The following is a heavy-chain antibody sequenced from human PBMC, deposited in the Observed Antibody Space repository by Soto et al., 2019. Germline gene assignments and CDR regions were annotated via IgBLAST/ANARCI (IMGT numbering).Heavy chain of an antibody. D-gene: IGHD3-22*01. V-gene: IGHV5-10-1*01. Sequence: GESLKISCKGSGYSFTSYWISWVRQMPGKGLEWMGRIDPSDSYTNYSPSFQGHVTISADKSISTAYLQWSSLKASDTAMYYCARAVRSYDSSGYYLVYWGQGTLVTVSS. CDR2: IDPSDSYT. J-gene: IGHJ4*02. CDR1: GYSFTSYW. CDR3: ARAVRSYDSSGYYLVY.